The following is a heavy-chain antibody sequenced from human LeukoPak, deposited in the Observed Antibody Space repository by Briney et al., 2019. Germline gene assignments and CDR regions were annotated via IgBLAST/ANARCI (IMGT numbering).Heavy chain of an antibody. Sequence: PGGSLRLSCAASGFTFSSYSMNWVRQAPGKGLEWVSSISSSSSYIYYADSVKGRFTISRDNAKNSLYLQMNSLRAEDTAVYYCAGGGGYSSSWYLGPHYYGMDVWGQGTTVTVSS. CDR3: AGGGGYSSSWYLGPHYYGMDV. V-gene: IGHV3-21*01. D-gene: IGHD6-13*01. CDR2: ISSSSSYI. J-gene: IGHJ6*02. CDR1: GFTFSSYS.